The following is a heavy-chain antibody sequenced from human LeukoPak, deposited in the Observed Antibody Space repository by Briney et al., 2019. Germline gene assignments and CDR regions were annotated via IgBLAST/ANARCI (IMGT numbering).Heavy chain of an antibody. CDR1: GFTFSTSW. V-gene: IGHV3-7*01. Sequence: GGSLRLSCAASGFTFSTSWMNWVRQAPGKGLEWVANINQDGSEKYYVDSVKGRFSISRDNAKNSLYLQMNSLRAEDTAVYCGVVYWGQGIQVTVSS. CDR3: VVY. CDR2: INQDGSEK. J-gene: IGHJ4*02. D-gene: IGHD1-26*01.